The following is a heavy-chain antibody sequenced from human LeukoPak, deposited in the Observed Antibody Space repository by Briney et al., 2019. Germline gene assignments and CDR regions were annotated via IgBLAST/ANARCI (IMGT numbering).Heavy chain of an antibody. D-gene: IGHD2-2*01. J-gene: IGHJ5*02. Sequence: PGGSLRLSCAASGFTFSSYSMNWVRQAPGKGLEWVSSISSSSSYIYYADSVKGRFTISRDNAKNSLYPQMNSLRAEDTAVYYCARCVVPAAVRSWFDPWGQGTLVTVSS. V-gene: IGHV3-21*01. CDR1: GFTFSSYS. CDR3: ARCVVPAAVRSWFDP. CDR2: ISSSSSYI.